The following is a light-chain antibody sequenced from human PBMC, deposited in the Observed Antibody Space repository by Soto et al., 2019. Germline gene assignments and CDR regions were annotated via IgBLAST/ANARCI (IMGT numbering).Light chain of an antibody. Sequence: DIQMTQSPSSLSASVGDRVTITCRASQSISIYLIWYQQKPGKAPKLLIYAASSLPNGVPSRFSGSRSGTDFTLSISILQPEDVAIYYCQQSYNTPVWTFGQGTKVDIK. J-gene: IGKJ1*01. CDR1: QSISIY. CDR3: QQSYNTPVWT. CDR2: AAS. V-gene: IGKV1-39*01.